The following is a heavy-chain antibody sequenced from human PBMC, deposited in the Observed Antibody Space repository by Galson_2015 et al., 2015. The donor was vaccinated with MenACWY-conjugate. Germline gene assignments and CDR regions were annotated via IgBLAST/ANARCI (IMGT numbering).Heavy chain of an antibody. CDR2: ISSSRSYI. J-gene: IGHJ4*03. Sequence: SLRLSCAASGFPFSDYSMNWVRQAPGKGLEWVSFISSSRSYIYYADSVKGRFTVSRDNAKNSLYLQMNSLRAEDTAVYYCARDPGTIIKYPFDYWGKGTTVTVSS. CDR3: ARDPGTIIKYPFDY. D-gene: IGHD2-2*01. V-gene: IGHV3-21*01. CDR1: GFPFSDYS.